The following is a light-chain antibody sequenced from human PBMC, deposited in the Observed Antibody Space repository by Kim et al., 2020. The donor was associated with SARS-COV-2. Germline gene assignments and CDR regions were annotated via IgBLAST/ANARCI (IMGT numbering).Light chain of an antibody. V-gene: IGKV1-16*01. Sequence: ASGGDGVTITCRASQCICHYLAWFQPKVGNAPTALIYTASSLQTGVPSRFSGSGSGTGFTLPISSLQPEDFATYYCQQYNRYPITFGQGTRLEIK. CDR2: TAS. J-gene: IGKJ5*01. CDR3: QQYNRYPIT. CDR1: QCICHY.